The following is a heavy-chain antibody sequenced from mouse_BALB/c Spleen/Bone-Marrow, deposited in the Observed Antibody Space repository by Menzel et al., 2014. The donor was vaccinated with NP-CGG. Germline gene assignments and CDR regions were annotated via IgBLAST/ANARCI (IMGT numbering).Heavy chain of an antibody. V-gene: IGHV14-3*02. CDR1: GFNIKDTY. CDR3: AGYYYGYYFDY. D-gene: IGHD1-2*01. CDR2: IDPANGNT. J-gene: IGHJ2*01. Sequence: EVQGVESGAELVKPGASVKLSCTASGFNIKDTYMHWVKQRPEQGLEWIGRIDPANGNTKYDPKFQGKATITADTSSNTAYLQLSSLTSEDTAVYYCAGYYYGYYFDYWGQGTTLTVSS.